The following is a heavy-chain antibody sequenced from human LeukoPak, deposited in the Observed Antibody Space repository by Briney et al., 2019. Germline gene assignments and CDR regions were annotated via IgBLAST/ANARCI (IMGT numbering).Heavy chain of an antibody. V-gene: IGHV3-30*03. CDR2: ISYDGNNT. CDR3: ATRDFGF. J-gene: IGHJ4*02. CDR1: GFNFRHYG. Sequence: PGGSLRLSCVASGFNFRHYGIHWVRQAPGKGPQWVAVISYDGNNTFYADSVKGRFTVFRDNSKNTVFLQMNNLRHEDTALYYCATRDFGFWGQGTLVTVSS.